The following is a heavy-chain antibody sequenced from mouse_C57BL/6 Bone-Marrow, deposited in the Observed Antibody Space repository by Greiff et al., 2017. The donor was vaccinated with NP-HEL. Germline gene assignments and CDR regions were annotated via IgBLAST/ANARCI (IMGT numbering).Heavy chain of an antibody. V-gene: IGHV14-4*01. CDR3: MIYYYGSSPAWFAY. Sequence: EVHLVESGAELVRPGASVKLSCTASGFNIKDDYMHWVKQRPEQGLEWIGWIDPENGDTEYASKFQGKATITADTSSNTAYLQLSSLTSEDTAVYYCMIYYYGSSPAWFAYWGQGTLVTVSA. CDR2: IDPENGDT. J-gene: IGHJ3*01. CDR1: GFNIKDDY. D-gene: IGHD1-1*01.